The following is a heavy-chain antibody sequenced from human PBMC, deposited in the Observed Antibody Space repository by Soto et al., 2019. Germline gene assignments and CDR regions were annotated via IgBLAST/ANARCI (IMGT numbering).Heavy chain of an antibody. V-gene: IGHV1-18*01. Sequence: QVQLVQSGAEVKKPGASVKVSCKASGYTFTSYGISWVRQAPGQGLEWMGWISAYNGNTNYAQKLQGRVTMTTDTSTSTAYMELRSLRSDDTAVYYRARVIGTMVRGVECWFDPWGQGTLVTVSS. CDR2: ISAYNGNT. CDR3: ARVIGTMVRGVECWFDP. D-gene: IGHD3-10*01. J-gene: IGHJ5*02. CDR1: GYTFTSYG.